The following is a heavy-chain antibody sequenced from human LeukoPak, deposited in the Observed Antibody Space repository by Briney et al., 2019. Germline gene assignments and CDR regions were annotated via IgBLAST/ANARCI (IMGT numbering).Heavy chain of an antibody. J-gene: IGHJ3*01. CDR3: ARGGYSGFDV. CDR2: IDTAGNT. CDR1: GFTFSSYD. Sequence: PGGSLRLSCAASGFTFSSYDMHWVRQATGEGLEWVSAIDTAGNTFYPGSVRGRFTISRENAKNSLYLQMNSLRSGDTAVYYCARGGYSGFDVWGQGTVVTVSS. D-gene: IGHD5-12*01. V-gene: IGHV3-13*04.